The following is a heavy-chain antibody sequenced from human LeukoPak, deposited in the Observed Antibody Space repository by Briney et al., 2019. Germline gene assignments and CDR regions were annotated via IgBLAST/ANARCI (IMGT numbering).Heavy chain of an antibody. J-gene: IGHJ4*02. D-gene: IGHD3-10*02. V-gene: IGHV4-34*01. CDR1: GGSFSGYY. Sequence: PSETLSLTCAVYGGSFSGYYWSWIRQPPGKGLEWIGSIYYSGSTYYNPSLKSRVTISVDTSKNQFSLKLSSVTAADTAVYYCARDDRDRKRSYFDYWGQGTLVTVSS. CDR3: ARDDRDRKRSYFDY. CDR2: IYYSGST.